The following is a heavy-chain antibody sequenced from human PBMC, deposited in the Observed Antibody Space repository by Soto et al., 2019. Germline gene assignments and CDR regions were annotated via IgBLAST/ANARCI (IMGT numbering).Heavy chain of an antibody. CDR2: ISGSGGST. CDR1: GFTFSSYA. Sequence: PGGSLRLSCAASGFTFSSYAMSWVRQAPGKGLEWVSAISGSGGSTYYADSVKGRFTISRDNSKNTPYLQMNSLRAEDTAVYYCAKDRRGRGADNWFDPWGQGTLVTVSS. CDR3: AKDRRGRGADNWFDP. V-gene: IGHV3-23*01. J-gene: IGHJ5*02.